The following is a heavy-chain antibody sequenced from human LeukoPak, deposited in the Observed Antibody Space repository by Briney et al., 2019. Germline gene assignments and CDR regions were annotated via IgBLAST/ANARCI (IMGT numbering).Heavy chain of an antibody. CDR1: GFTFDDYG. V-gene: IGHV3-20*04. CDR2: INWNGGST. J-gene: IGHJ4*02. D-gene: IGHD2-15*01. Sequence: PGGSLRLSCAASGFTFDDYGMSWVRQAPGKGLEWVSGINWNGGSTGYADSVKGRFTISRDNAKNSLYLQMNSLRAEDTALYYCARAVYCSGGSCLYYFDYWGQGTLVTVSS. CDR3: ARAVYCSGGSCLYYFDY.